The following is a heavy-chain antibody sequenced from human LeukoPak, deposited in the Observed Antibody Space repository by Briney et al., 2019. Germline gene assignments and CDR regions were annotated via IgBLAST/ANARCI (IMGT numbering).Heavy chain of an antibody. CDR1: GGSISSGDYY. CDR3: ARGGQYWYFDL. J-gene: IGHJ2*01. Sequence: SETLSLTCTVPGGSISSGDYYWSWIRQPPGKGLEWIGYIYYSGSTYYNPSLKSRVTISVDTSKNQFSLKLSSVTAADTAVYYCARGGQYWYFDLWGRGTLVTVSS. V-gene: IGHV4-30-4*01. CDR2: IYYSGST.